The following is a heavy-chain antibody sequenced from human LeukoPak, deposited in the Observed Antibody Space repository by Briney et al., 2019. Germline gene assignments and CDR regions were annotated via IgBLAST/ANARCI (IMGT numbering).Heavy chain of an antibody. Sequence: GGSLRLSCAASGFTFSSYWMSWVRQAPGKGLEWVANIKQDGSEKYYVDSVKGRFTISRDNAKNSLYLQMNSLRAEDTAVYYCVRRSGWYTGYYFDYWGQGTLVTVSS. V-gene: IGHV3-7*03. CDR1: GFTFSSYW. J-gene: IGHJ4*02. CDR2: IKQDGSEK. CDR3: VRRSGWYTGYYFDY. D-gene: IGHD6-19*01.